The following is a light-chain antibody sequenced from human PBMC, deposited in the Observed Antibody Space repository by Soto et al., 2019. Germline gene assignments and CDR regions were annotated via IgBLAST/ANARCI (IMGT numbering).Light chain of an antibody. J-gene: IGLJ2*01. V-gene: IGLV6-57*04. CDR3: QSYAASDLII. CDR2: EDS. CDR1: SGSIVSNY. Sequence: NFMLTQPPSVSESPGKTVTISCTRSSGSIVSNYVQWYQQRPGSAPSTIIFEDSQRPSGVPDRFSGSIDHSSNSAFLTISGLRTEDEAGYYCQSYAASDLIIFGGGTQLTVL.